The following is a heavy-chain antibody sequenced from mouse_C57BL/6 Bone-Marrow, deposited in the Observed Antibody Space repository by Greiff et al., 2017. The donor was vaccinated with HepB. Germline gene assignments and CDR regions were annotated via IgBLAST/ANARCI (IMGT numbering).Heavy chain of an antibody. D-gene: IGHD2-3*01. V-gene: IGHV5-9*01. CDR1: GFTFSSYT. J-gene: IGHJ3*01. CDR3: ARHDDGFAY. CDR2: ISGGGGNT. Sequence: EVQLVESGGGLVKPGGSLKLSCAASGFTFSSYTMSWVRQTPEKRLEWVATISGGGGNTYYPDSVKGRFTISRDNAKNTLYLQMSSLRSEDTALYYCARHDDGFAYWGQGTLVTVSA.